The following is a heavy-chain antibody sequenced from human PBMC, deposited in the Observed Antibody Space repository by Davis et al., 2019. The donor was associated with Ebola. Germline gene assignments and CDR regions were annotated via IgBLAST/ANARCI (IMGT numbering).Heavy chain of an antibody. CDR1: GGSISSYY. CDR2: IYYSGST. Sequence: MPSETLSLTCTVSGGSISSYYWSWIRQPPGKGLEWIGYIYYSGSTNYNPSLKSRVTISVDTSKNQFSLKLSSVTAADTAVYYWARGGFRDSFDYWGQGTLVTVSS. D-gene: IGHD3-10*01. J-gene: IGHJ4*02. CDR3: ARGGFRDSFDY. V-gene: IGHV4-59*01.